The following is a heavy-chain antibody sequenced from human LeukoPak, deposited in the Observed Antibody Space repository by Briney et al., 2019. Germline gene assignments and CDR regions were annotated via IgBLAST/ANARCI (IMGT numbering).Heavy chain of an antibody. CDR3: AITSDSVAGTWGAG. Sequence: SETLSLTCTVSGGSISSSSYYWGWIRQPPGKGLEWIGRIYYSGSTYYNPSLKSRVTISVDTSKNQFSLKLSSVTAADTAVYYCAITSDSVAGTWGAGWGQGTLVTVSS. V-gene: IGHV4-39*01. D-gene: IGHD6-19*01. CDR2: IYYSGST. J-gene: IGHJ4*02. CDR1: GGSISSSSYY.